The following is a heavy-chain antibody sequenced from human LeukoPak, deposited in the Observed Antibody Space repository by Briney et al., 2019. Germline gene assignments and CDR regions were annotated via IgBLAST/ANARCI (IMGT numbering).Heavy chain of an antibody. CDR2: INPDGSTA. J-gene: IGHJ4*02. CDR3: ARVAVGEYNFHH. V-gene: IGHV3-74*01. Sequence: GTLSLTCAVSGGSISSSNWWSWVRQAPGKGLVWVSRINPDGSTASYAGSVEGRFTISRDNAKNTLYLQMNSLRAEDTAVYFCARVAVGEYNFHHWGQGTLVTVSS. D-gene: IGHD6-19*01. CDR1: GGSISSSNW.